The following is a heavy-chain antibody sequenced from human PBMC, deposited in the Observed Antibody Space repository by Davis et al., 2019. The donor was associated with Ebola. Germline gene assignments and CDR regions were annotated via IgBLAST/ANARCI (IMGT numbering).Heavy chain of an antibody. CDR1: GGSISSSSYY. CDR2: IYYSGST. J-gene: IGHJ4*02. CDR3: ARAPIAARRGYYFDY. V-gene: IGHV4-39*07. Sequence: PGGSLRLSCTVSGGSISSSSYYWGWIRQPPGKGLEWIGSIYYSGSTNYNPSLKSRVTISVDTSKNQFSLKLSSVTAADTAVYYCARAPIAARRGYYFDYWGQGTLVTVSS. D-gene: IGHD6-6*01.